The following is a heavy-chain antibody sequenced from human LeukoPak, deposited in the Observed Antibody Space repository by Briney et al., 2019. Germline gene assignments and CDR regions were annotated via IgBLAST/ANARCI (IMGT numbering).Heavy chain of an antibody. CDR1: GFTFSGSA. V-gene: IGHV3-73*01. J-gene: IGHJ4*02. CDR2: IRSKANSCAT. CDR3: TSATAVVTPE. D-gene: IGHD4-23*01. Sequence: GGSLRLSCAASGFTFSGSAMHWVRQASGKGLEWVGRIRSKANSCATAYAASVKGRFTISRDDSKNTAYLQMNSLKTEDTAVYYCTSATAVVTPEWGQGTLVTVS.